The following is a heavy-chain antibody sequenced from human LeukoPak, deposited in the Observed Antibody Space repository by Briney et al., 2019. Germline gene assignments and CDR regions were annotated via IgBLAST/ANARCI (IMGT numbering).Heavy chain of an antibody. V-gene: IGHV3-74*01. CDR2: INGDGSST. CDR3: AREAPCGSDCSYYPDY. Sequence: GGSLRLSCAASGFTFSSYGMHWVRQAPGKGLVWGSRINGDGSSTSYADSVKGRFTISRDNAKNTLYLQMNSLRAEDTAVYYCAREAPCGSDCSYYPDYWGQGALVTVSS. J-gene: IGHJ4*02. D-gene: IGHD2-21*02. CDR1: GFTFSSYG.